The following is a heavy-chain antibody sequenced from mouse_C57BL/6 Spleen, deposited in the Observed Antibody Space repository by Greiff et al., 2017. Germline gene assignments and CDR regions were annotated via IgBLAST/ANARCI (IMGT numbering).Heavy chain of an antibody. CDR3: ARAVYSNGGYARDY. CDR1: GYSITSGYY. Sequence: EVKLQESGPGLVKPSQSLSLTCSVTGYSITSGYYWNWIRQFPGNKLEWRGYISYDGSNNYNPSLKNPISITRDTSKNQFVLKLNSVTTEDTSTYYCARAVYSNGGYARDYWGQGTSVTVSS. D-gene: IGHD2-5*01. V-gene: IGHV3-6*01. CDR2: ISYDGSN. J-gene: IGHJ4*01.